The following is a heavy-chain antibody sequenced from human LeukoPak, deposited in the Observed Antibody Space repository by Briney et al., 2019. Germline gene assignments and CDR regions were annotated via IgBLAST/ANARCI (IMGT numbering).Heavy chain of an antibody. V-gene: IGHV4-34*01. Sequence: SETLSLTCAVYGGSFSDYYWSWIRQPPGKGLEWIGEINHSGRTNYNPSLKSRVTISVDTSKNQFSLTLRSLTAAETAVYFCARGLVDYELPKGYIAYWGQGTLVTVSS. CDR3: ARGLVDYELPKGYIAY. D-gene: IGHD4-17*01. CDR2: INHSGRT. J-gene: IGHJ4*02. CDR1: GGSFSDYY.